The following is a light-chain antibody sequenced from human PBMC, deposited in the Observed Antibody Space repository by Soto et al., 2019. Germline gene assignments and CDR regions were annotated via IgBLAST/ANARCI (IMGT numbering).Light chain of an antibody. V-gene: IGKV3-20*01. Sequence: IVLPQSQGTWPFPQGEGPTLSGRASQSVSSSYLAWYQQKPGQAPRHLIYGASSRATGIPDRFSGSGSGTDFTLTISRLEPEDFAVYYCQQYENSPRTFGQGTKVDI. CDR1: QSVSSSY. CDR2: GAS. J-gene: IGKJ1*01. CDR3: QQYENSPRT.